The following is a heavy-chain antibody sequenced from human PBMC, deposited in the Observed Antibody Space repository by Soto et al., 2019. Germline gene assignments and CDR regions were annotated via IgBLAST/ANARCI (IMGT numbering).Heavy chain of an antibody. D-gene: IGHD3-22*01. V-gene: IGHV3-30-3*01. Sequence: GGSLRLSCAAPGFTFSSYAMHWVRQAPGKWLEWVAVISYDGSNKYYADSVKGRFTISRDNSKNTLYLQMNSLRAEDTAVYYCARDSRITMIVVVPPNYWGQGTLVTVSS. CDR2: ISYDGSNK. CDR3: ARDSRITMIVVVPPNY. CDR1: GFTFSSYA. J-gene: IGHJ4*02.